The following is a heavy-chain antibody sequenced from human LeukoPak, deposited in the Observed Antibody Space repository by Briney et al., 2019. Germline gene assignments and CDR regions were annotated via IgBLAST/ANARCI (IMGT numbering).Heavy chain of an antibody. J-gene: IGHJ4*02. CDR3: ARDRGYSSGAIGY. V-gene: IGHV4-39*07. Sequence: SETLSLTCTVSGGSISSSSYYWGWIRQPPGKGLEWIGSIYYSGSTYYNPSLKSRVTISVDTSKNQLSLKLSSVTAADTAVYYCARDRGYSSGAIGYWGQGTLVTVSS. CDR2: IYYSGST. CDR1: GGSISSSSYY. D-gene: IGHD6-19*01.